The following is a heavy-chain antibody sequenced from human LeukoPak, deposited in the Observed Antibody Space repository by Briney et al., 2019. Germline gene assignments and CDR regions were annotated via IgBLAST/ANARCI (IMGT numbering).Heavy chain of an antibody. CDR1: GFTFSNYG. CDR3: ARAMRSGYDY. V-gene: IGHV3-48*02. D-gene: IGHD5-12*01. J-gene: IGHJ4*02. CDR2: ISSRSDSI. Sequence: GWSLRLSCAASGFTFSNYGMNWVRQAPGKRLEWVSYISSRSDSIYYADSVKGRFTISRDNAQNSLYLQMNSLRDEDTAVYYCARAMRSGYDYWGRGTLVTVSS.